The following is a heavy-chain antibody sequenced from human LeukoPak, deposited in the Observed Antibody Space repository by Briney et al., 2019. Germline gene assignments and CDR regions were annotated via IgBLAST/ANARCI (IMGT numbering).Heavy chain of an antibody. Sequence: ASVKVSCKASGYTFTSYGISWVRQAPGQGLEWMGWISAYNGNTNYAQKLQGRVTMTTDTSTSTAYMELRSLRSDDTAVYYCAKDGEYSSGWYWTEIAVAGIGLGFFDYWGQGTLVAVSS. CDR3: AKDGEYSSGWYWTEIAVAGIGLGFFDY. CDR2: ISAYNGNT. V-gene: IGHV1-18*01. J-gene: IGHJ4*02. D-gene: IGHD6-19*01. CDR1: GYTFTSYG.